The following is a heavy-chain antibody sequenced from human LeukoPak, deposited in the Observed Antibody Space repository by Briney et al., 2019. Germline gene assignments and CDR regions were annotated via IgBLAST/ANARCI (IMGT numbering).Heavy chain of an antibody. CDR3: ARAGEAAAGQFDY. CDR2: IYYSGST. D-gene: IGHD6-13*01. CDR1: GGSISSGGYY. V-gene: IGHV4-31*03. Sequence: PSETLSLTCTVSGGSISSGGYYWSWIRQHPGKGLEWIGYIYYSGSTYYNPSLKSRVTISVDTSKNQFSLKLSSVTAADTAVYYCARAGEAAAGQFDYWGQGTLVTVSS. J-gene: IGHJ4*02.